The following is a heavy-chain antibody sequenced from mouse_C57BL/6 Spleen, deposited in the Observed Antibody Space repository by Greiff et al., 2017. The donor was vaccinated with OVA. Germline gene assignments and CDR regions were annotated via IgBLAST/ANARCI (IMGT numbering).Heavy chain of an antibody. Sequence: VKLQQPGAELVKPGASVKMSCKASGYTFTSYWITWVKQRPGQGLEWIGDIYPGSGSTNYNEKFKSKATLTVDTSSSTAYMQLSSLTSEDSAVYYCARFYGSSEDAMDYWGQGTSVTVSS. CDR3: ARFYGSSEDAMDY. CDR2: IYPGSGST. J-gene: IGHJ4*01. CDR1: GYTFTSYW. V-gene: IGHV1-55*01. D-gene: IGHD1-1*01.